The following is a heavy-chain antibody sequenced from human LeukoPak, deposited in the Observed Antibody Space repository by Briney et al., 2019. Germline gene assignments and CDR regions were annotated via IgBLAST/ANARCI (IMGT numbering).Heavy chain of an antibody. D-gene: IGHD1-20*01. J-gene: IGHJ5*02. V-gene: IGHV4-34*01. CDR1: GGSFSGYC. CDR2: INHSGST. CDR3: ARGALTNWRFDP. Sequence: SETLSLTCAVYGGSFSGYCWSWIRQPPGKGLEWIGEINHSGSTNYNPSLKSRVTISVDTSKNQFSLKLSSVTAADTAVYYCARGALTNWRFDPWGQGTLVTVSS.